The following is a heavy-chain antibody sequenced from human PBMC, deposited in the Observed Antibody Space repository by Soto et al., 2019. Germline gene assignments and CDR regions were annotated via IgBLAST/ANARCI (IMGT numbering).Heavy chain of an antibody. J-gene: IGHJ5*02. D-gene: IGHD3-22*01. V-gene: IGHV4-59*08. Sequence: PSRNLYFTRAASQASISSSYCSSFWQSPGKGLEWIGYIYYSGSTNYNPSLKSRVTISVDTSKNQFSLKLRSVTAADTAFYYCARQGLYYDNNGYSWFDLWGQG. CDR2: IYYSGST. CDR1: QASISSSY. CDR3: ARQGLYYDNNGYSWFDL.